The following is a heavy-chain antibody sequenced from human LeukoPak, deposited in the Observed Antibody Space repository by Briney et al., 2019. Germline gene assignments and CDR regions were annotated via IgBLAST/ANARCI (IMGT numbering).Heavy chain of an antibody. CDR2: INHSGST. V-gene: IGHV4-34*01. J-gene: IGHJ4*02. CDR1: GGSFSGYH. D-gene: IGHD3-22*01. CDR3: ARGDYDSSGQFDY. Sequence: SSETLSLTCAVYGGSFSGYHWSWIRQPPGKGLEWIGEINHSGSTNYNPSLKSRVTISVDTSKNQFSLKLSSVTAADTAVYYCARGDYDSSGQFDYWGQGTLVTVSS.